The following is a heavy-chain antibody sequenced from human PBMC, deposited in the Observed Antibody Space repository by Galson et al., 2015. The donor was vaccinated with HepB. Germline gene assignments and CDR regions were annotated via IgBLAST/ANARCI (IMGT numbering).Heavy chain of an antibody. CDR3: ARGPRYYYDSSGPGYFDY. CDR2: IYSGTST. D-gene: IGHD3-22*01. Sequence: SLRLSCAASGFTVSSNYMRWVRQAPGKGLEWVSIIYSGTSTYYADPVRGRFTISRHNFKNTLYLQMNSLRAENTAVYYCARGPRYYYDSSGPGYFDYWGQGTLVTVSS. CDR1: GFTVSSNY. V-gene: IGHV3-53*04. J-gene: IGHJ4*02.